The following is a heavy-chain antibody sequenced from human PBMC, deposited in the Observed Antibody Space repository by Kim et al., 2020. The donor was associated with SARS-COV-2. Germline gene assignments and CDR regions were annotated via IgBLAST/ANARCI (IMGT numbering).Heavy chain of an antibody. Sequence: KYNPPLKRPVTMSVDTTKNPFSLRLSSVTAADTAVYYGARRAAGTYYFDYWGQGTLVTVSS. CDR3: ARRAAGTYYFDY. J-gene: IGHJ4*02. D-gene: IGHD6-13*01. V-gene: IGHV4-4*07.